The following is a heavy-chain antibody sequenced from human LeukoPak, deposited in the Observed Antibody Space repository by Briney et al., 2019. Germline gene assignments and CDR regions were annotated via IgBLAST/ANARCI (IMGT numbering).Heavy chain of an antibody. D-gene: IGHD5-18*01. Sequence: PGGSLRLSCAASGFTFTDYWMHLVRQAPGKGLVWVSRINTDGTSTKYAESVKGRITISRDNARNTVYLQLNSLRAEDTAVYYCARARYSYTGIIDYWGQGTLVTVSS. J-gene: IGHJ4*02. V-gene: IGHV3-74*01. CDR2: INTDGTST. CDR3: ARARYSYTGIIDY. CDR1: GFTFTDYW.